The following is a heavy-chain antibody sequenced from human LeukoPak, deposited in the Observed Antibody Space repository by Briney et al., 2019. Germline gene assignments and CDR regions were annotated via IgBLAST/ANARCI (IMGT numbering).Heavy chain of an antibody. V-gene: IGHV4-59*01. CDR3: ARATVTTFNWFDP. D-gene: IGHD4-17*01. CDR2: IYYSGST. Sequence: SETLSLTCTVSGGSISSYYWSWIRQPAGKGLEWIGYIYYSGSTNYNPSLKSRVTISVDTSKNQFSLKLSSVTAADTAVYYCARATVTTFNWFDPWGQGTVVTVSS. J-gene: IGHJ5*02. CDR1: GGSISSYY.